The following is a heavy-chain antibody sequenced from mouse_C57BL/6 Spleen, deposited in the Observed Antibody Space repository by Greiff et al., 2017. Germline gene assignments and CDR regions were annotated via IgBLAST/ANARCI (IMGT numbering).Heavy chain of an antibody. V-gene: IGHV5-17*01. CDR3: ARSGTVVGNYYAMDY. CDR2: ISSGSSTF. D-gene: IGHD1-1*01. CDR1: GFTFSDYG. Sequence: EVKLMESGGGLVKPGGSLKLSCAASGFTFSDYGMHWVRQAPEKGREWVPYISSGSSTFYYADTVKGRFTISRDNAKNTLFLQMTSLRSEDTAMFYCARSGTVVGNYYAMDYWGQGASVTVSS. J-gene: IGHJ4*01.